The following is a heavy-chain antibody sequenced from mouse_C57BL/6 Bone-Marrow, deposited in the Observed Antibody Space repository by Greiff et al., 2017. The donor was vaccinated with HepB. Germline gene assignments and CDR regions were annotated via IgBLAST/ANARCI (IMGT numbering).Heavy chain of an antibody. V-gene: IGHV2-5*01. D-gene: IGHD1-1*01. CDR1: GFSLTSYG. Sequence: QVQLQQSGPGLVQPSQSLSITCTVSGFSLTSYGVHWVRQSPGKGLEWLGVIWRGGSTDYNAAFMSRLSITKDNSKSQVFFKMNSLQADDTAIYYCAKKPFYGSSPYAMDYWGQGTSVTVSS. J-gene: IGHJ4*01. CDR2: IWRGGST. CDR3: AKKPFYGSSPYAMDY.